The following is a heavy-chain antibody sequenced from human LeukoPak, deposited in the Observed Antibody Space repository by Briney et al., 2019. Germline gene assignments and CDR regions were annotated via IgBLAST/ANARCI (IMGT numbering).Heavy chain of an antibody. Sequence: GASVKVSCKASGYSFTDNGLSWVRQVPGQGLEWMGWISTHNDHTNYAQKFQGRVSMTTDTSASTAYMELRSLRSEDTAVYYCARDVLTGYYNDYYFDYWGQGTLVTVSS. CDR3: ARDVLTGYYNDYYFDY. V-gene: IGHV1-18*01. CDR2: ISTHNDHT. D-gene: IGHD3-9*01. J-gene: IGHJ4*02. CDR1: GYSFTDNG.